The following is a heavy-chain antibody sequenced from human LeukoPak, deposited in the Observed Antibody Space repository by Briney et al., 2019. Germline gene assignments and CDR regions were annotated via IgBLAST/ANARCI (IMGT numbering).Heavy chain of an antibody. Sequence: PSETLSLTCTVSGGSISSGDYYWSWIRQPPGKGLEWSGYIYYSGSTYYNPSLKSRVTISVDTSKNQFPLKLSSVTAADTAVYYCARSFVVPATIFDYWGQGTLVTVSS. J-gene: IGHJ4*02. D-gene: IGHD2-2*01. CDR2: IYYSGST. CDR1: GGSISSGDYY. V-gene: IGHV4-30-4*08. CDR3: ARSFVVPATIFDY.